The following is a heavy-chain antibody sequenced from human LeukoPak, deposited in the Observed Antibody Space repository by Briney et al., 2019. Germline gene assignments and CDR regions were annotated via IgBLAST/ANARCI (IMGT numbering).Heavy chain of an antibody. CDR3: AKQGCSSTRCYINY. V-gene: IGHV3-30*18. D-gene: IGHD2-2*01. CDR2: ISYDGGYK. Sequence: GRSLRLSCAASGFTFSSYGMHWVRQAPGKGLDWVAVISYDGGYKYYADSVKGRFTVSRDNSKNTLYLQMNSLRAEDTAVYYCAKQGCSSTRCYINYWGQGTLVTVSS. J-gene: IGHJ4*02. CDR1: GFTFSSYG.